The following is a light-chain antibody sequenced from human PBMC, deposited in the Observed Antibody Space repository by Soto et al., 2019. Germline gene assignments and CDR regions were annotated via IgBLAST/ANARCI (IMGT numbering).Light chain of an antibody. CDR2: DAS. CDR1: QSASTF. Sequence: DIQLTQSPSTLSASVGDSVTITCRASQSASTFLAWYQQKPGQAPKLLIYDASTLQSGVPSRFSASGSGTEFALTISGLQPDDFAVYYCQQYNRYAVTFGQGTKVDI. CDR3: QQYNRYAVT. V-gene: IGKV1-5*01. J-gene: IGKJ1*01.